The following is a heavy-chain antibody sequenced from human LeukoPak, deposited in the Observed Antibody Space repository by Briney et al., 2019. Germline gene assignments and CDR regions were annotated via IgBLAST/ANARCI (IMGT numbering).Heavy chain of an antibody. Sequence: SETLSLTCTVSGDSLNSYYWSWIRQPPEGGLQWIGYIFYSGSSNYNASLRSRVAISVDTSKNQFSLKLTSVTAADTAVYYCAGRAAMFFDYWGQGILVTVSS. D-gene: IGHD6-25*01. V-gene: IGHV4-59*01. CDR3: AGRAAMFFDY. CDR2: IFYSGSS. J-gene: IGHJ4*02. CDR1: GDSLNSYY.